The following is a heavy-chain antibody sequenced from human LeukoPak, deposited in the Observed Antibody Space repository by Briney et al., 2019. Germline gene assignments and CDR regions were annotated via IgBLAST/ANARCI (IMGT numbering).Heavy chain of an antibody. CDR2: ISGSGGST. CDR1: GFTFSSYA. J-gene: IGHJ4*02. D-gene: IGHD4-17*01. CDR3: AKSVSGLSTVTTIQ. Sequence: PGGSLRLFCAASGFTFSSYAMSWVRQAPRKGLEWVSAISGSGGSTYYADSVKGRFTISRDNSKNTLYLQMNSLRAEDTAVYYCAKSVSGLSTVTTIQWGQGTLVTVSS. V-gene: IGHV3-23*01.